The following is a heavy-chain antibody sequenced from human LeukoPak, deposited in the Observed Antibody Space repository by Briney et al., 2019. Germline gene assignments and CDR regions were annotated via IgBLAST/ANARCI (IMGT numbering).Heavy chain of an antibody. Sequence: SETLSLTCAVYGGSFSGYYWSWIRQPPGKGLEWIGEINHSGSTNYNPSLKSRVTISVDTSKNQLSLKLSSVTAADTAVYYCARRGNYYGPPGRYYYMDVWGKGTTVTISS. CDR3: ARRGNYYGPPGRYYYMDV. D-gene: IGHD3-10*01. CDR2: INHSGST. J-gene: IGHJ6*03. V-gene: IGHV4-34*01. CDR1: GGSFSGYY.